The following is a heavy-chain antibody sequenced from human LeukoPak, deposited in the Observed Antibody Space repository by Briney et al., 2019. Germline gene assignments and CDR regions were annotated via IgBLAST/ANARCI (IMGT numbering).Heavy chain of an antibody. V-gene: IGHV1-2*02. CDR1: GYTFTSYG. CDR2: INPNSGGT. CDR3: ARSNVFGELLATRVNWFDP. D-gene: IGHD3-10*01. Sequence: ASVKVSCKASGYTFTSYGISWVRQAPGQRLEWMGWINPNSGGTNYAQKFQGRVTMTRDTSISTAYMELSRLSSDDTAVYYCARSNVFGELLATRVNWFDPWGQGTLVTVSS. J-gene: IGHJ5*02.